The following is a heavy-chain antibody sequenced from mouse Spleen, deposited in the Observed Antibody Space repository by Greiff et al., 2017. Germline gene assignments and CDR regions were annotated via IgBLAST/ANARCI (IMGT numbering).Heavy chain of an antibody. Sequence: VQLQQSGAELARPGASVKLSRKASGYTFTDYYINWVKQRTGQGLEWIGEIYPGSGNTYYNEKFKGKATLTADKSSSTAYMQLSSLTSEDSAVYFCARGLNSLLRLRGFAYWGQGTLVTVSA. CDR3: ARGLNSLLRLRGFAY. CDR1: GYTFTDYY. V-gene: IGHV1-77*01. J-gene: IGHJ3*01. CDR2: IYPGSGNT. D-gene: IGHD1-2*01.